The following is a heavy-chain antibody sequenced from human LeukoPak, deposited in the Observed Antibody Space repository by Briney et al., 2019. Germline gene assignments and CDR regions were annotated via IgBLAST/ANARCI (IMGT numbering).Heavy chain of an antibody. CDR2: ISSTSAYI. J-gene: IGHJ4*02. Sequence: GGSLRLSCAGSGFALKSYSLTWVRQAPGKGLEWVSSISSTSAYIHYADSVKGRFTISRDNVDNVVYLEMNSLGAEDTAVYYCASLGYVGYCSSTSCYMDYWGQGTLVTVSS. CDR3: ASLGYVGYCSSTSCYMDY. D-gene: IGHD2-2*02. V-gene: IGHV3-21*01. CDR1: GFALKSYS.